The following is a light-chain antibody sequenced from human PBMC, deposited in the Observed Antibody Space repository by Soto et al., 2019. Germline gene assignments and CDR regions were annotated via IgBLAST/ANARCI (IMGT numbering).Light chain of an antibody. Sequence: QSVLTQPPSASGTPGQRVTISCSGSRSNIGSNPVNWYQQLPRKAPKLLFYNNDQRPSGVPDRFSGSKSGTSASLAISGLQSEDEADYYCVAWDDSLNGYVFGTGTKLTVL. CDR1: RSNIGSNP. J-gene: IGLJ1*01. V-gene: IGLV1-44*01. CDR3: VAWDDSLNGYV. CDR2: NND.